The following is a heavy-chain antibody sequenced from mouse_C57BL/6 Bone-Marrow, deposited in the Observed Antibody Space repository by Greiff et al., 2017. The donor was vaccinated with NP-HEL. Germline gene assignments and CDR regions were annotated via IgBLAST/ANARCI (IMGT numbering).Heavy chain of an antibody. CDR1: GFTFSDYY. CDR2: ISNGGGST. D-gene: IGHD1-1*02. V-gene: IGHV5-12*01. Sequence: EVQLQESGGGLVQPGGSLKLSCAASGFTFSDYYMYWVRQTPEKRLEWVAYISNGGGSTYYPDTVKGRFTISRDNAKNTLYLQMSRLKSEDTAMYYCARHGVAPFAYWGQGTLVTVSA. CDR3: ARHGVAPFAY. J-gene: IGHJ3*01.